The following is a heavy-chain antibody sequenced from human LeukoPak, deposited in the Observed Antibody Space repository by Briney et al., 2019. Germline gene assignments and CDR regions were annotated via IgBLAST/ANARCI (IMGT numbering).Heavy chain of an antibody. CDR3: ATKSDRFLEWKYYYMDV. CDR1: GGTYSSYA. D-gene: IGHD3-3*01. V-gene: IGHV1-69*05. CDR2: IIPIFGTA. J-gene: IGHJ6*03. Sequence: SVKVSCKASGGTYSSYAISWVRQAPGQGLEWMGGIIPIFGTANYAQKFQGRVTITTDESTSTAYMELSSLRSEDTAVYYCATKSDRFLEWKYYYMDVWGKGTTVTVSS.